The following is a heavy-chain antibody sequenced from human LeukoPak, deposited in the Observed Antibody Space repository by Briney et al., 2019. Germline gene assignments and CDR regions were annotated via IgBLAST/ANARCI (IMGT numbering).Heavy chain of an antibody. CDR2: IYYSGST. V-gene: IGHV4-59*01. D-gene: IGHD2-21*01. Sequence: SETLSLTCTVSGGFISSYYWSWIRQPPGKGLEWIGYIYYSGSTNYNPSLKSRVTISVDTSKNQFSLKLSSVIAAHTAVYYCAALICRGDCYLSEHLYFDLWDRGTLVTVSS. CDR1: GGFISSYY. J-gene: IGHJ2*01. CDR3: AALICRGDCYLSEHLYFDL.